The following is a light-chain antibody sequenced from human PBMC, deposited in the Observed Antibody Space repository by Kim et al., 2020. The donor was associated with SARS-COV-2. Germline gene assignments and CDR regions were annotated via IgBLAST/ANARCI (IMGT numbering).Light chain of an antibody. J-gene: IGLJ3*02. Sequence: SYELTQPPSVSVAPGKTARITCGENNIGSKSVHWYQQKPGQAPVLVIYYDSDRPSGIPERFSGSNSGNTATLTISRVEAGDEADYYCQVWDSSSDHPVFG. CDR3: QVWDSSSDHPV. V-gene: IGLV3-21*04. CDR1: NIGSKS. CDR2: YDS.